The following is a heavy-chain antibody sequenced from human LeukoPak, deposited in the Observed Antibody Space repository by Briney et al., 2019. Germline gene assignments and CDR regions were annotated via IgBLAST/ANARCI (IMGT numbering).Heavy chain of an antibody. Sequence: GGSLRLSCAASGFTFSSYGMSWVRQAPGKGLEWVSAISTTGGTTYYAGSVKGRFTISRDNSRNTLYLQVNSLRAEDMAIYYCAKNGDRGAYCSGGTCYPYFYYYMDVWGKGTTVTFSS. J-gene: IGHJ6*03. V-gene: IGHV3-23*01. CDR2: ISTTGGTT. D-gene: IGHD2-15*01. CDR1: GFTFSSYG. CDR3: AKNGDRGAYCSGGTCYPYFYYYMDV.